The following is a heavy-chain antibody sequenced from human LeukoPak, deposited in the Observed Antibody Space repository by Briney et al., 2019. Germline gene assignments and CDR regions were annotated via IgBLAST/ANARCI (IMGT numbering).Heavy chain of an antibody. CDR3: ARGANYYGSGSHNWFDP. D-gene: IGHD3-10*01. CDR1: GFTFSSYG. J-gene: IGHJ5*02. Sequence: PGGSLRLSCAASGFTFSSYGMHWVRQAPGKGLEWVAFIRYDGSNKYYADSVKGRFTISRDNSKNTLYLQMNSLRAEDTAVYYCARGANYYGSGSHNWFDPWGQGTLVTVSS. CDR2: IRYDGSNK. V-gene: IGHV3-30*02.